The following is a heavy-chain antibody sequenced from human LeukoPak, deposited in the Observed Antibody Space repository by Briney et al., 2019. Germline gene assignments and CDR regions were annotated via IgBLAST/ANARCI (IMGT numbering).Heavy chain of an antibody. Sequence: ISYDGSNKYYADSVKGRFTISRDNSKNTLYLQMNSLRAEDTAVYYCARDPATHHPDTASDYWGQGTLVTVSS. CDR3: ARDPATHHPDTASDY. CDR2: ISYDGSNK. V-gene: IGHV3-30-3*01. D-gene: IGHD5-18*01. J-gene: IGHJ4*02.